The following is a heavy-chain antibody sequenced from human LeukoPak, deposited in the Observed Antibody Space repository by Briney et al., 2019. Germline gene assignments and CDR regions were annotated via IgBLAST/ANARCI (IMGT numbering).Heavy chain of an antibody. CDR1: GYTFTSYD. V-gene: IGHV1-8*01. Sequence: ASVKVSCKASGYTFTSYDINWVQQATGQGLEWMGWMNPNSGNTGYAQKFQGRVTMTRNTSISTAYMELSSLRSEDTAVYYCARVCYDRRDNWFDPWGQGTLVTVSS. J-gene: IGHJ5*02. CDR3: ARVCYDRRDNWFDP. D-gene: IGHD5-12*01. CDR2: MNPNSGNT.